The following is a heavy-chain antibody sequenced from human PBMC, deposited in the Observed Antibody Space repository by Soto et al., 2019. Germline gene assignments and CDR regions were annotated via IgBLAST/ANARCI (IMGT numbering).Heavy chain of an antibody. Sequence: GESVKISCKGSGYSFTSYWIGWVRQMPGKGLEWMGIIYPGDSDTRYSPSFQGQVTISADKSISTAYLQWSSLKASDTAMYYCARLGXAAKGVVPARNWFDPWGQGTLVTVSS. CDR1: GYSFTSYW. D-gene: IGHD2-2*01. CDR2: IYPGDSDT. CDR3: ARLGXAAKGVVPARNWFDP. J-gene: IGHJ5*02. V-gene: IGHV5-51*01.